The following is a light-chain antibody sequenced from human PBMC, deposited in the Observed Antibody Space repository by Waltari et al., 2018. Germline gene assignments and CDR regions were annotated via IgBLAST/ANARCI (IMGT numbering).Light chain of an antibody. CDR2: DGY. J-gene: IGKJ5*01. CDR3: QQAHSFPIT. V-gene: IGKV1-12*01. Sequence: DIQMTQSPSSVSASVGDGVTITCRASRDISTWLAWYQQKPGKTPHLLIYDGYTLQSGVPSRFSGSGSGTVFTLTISSLQPEDFATYYCQQAHSFPITFGQGTRLEIK. CDR1: RDISTW.